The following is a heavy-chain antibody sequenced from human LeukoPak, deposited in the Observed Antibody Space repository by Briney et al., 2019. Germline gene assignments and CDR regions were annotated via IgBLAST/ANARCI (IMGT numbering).Heavy chain of an antibody. V-gene: IGHV3-7*04. CDR1: GFTFSSYW. D-gene: IGHD5-12*01. J-gene: IGHJ4*02. CDR3: ARELYSGFRHSPFDY. CDR2: IKEGGSET. Sequence: GGSLRLSCAASGFTFSSYWMSWVRQAPGQGLEWVANIKEGGSETYYVESVRGRFTISRDNAKNSLYLQMNSLRAEDTAVYYCARELYSGFRHSPFDYWGQGTLVTVSS.